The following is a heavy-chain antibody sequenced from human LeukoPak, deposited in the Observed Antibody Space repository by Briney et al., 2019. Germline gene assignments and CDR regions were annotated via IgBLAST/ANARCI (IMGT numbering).Heavy chain of an antibody. J-gene: IGHJ6*03. CDR2: ISYSGST. D-gene: IGHD4-17*01. CDR3: ARESFYDHGDGGSYFYYLGV. Sequence: SETLSLTCTVSGGSISNYYWSWIRQPPGKGLEWIGYISYSGSTNYNPPLKSRVTISVDTSKNQFSLNLSSVTAADTAVYYCARESFYDHGDGGSYFYYLGVWGKGTAVIVSS. V-gene: IGHV4-59*12. CDR1: GGSISNYY.